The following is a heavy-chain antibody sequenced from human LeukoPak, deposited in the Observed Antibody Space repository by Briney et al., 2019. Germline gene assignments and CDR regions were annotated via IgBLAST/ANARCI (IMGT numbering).Heavy chain of an antibody. V-gene: IGHV3-74*01. J-gene: IGHJ4*02. D-gene: IGHD2-2*01. CDR1: GFTFSSYW. CDR3: ARPPKVYCSSTSCRPY. Sequence: GGSLRLSCAASGFTFSSYWMHWVRQAPGKRLVWVSRINSDGSSTSYADSVKGRFTISRDNAKNTLYLQMNSLRAEDTAVYYCARPPKVYCSSTSCRPYWGQGTLVTVSS. CDR2: INSDGSST.